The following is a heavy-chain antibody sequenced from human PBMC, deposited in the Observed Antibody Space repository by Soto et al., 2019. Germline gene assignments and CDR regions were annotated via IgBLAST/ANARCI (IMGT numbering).Heavy chain of an antibody. V-gene: IGHV4-30-2*01. CDR3: ARGGVDYYDSSGYYFSPYYFDY. Sequence: PSETLSLTCAVSGGSISSGCYSWSWIRQPPGKGLEWIGYIYHSGSTYYNPSLKSRVTISVDRSKNQFSLKLSSVTAADTAVYYCARGGVDYYDSSGYYFSPYYFDYWGQGTLVTV. CDR1: GGSISSGCYS. CDR2: IYHSGST. D-gene: IGHD3-22*01. J-gene: IGHJ4*02.